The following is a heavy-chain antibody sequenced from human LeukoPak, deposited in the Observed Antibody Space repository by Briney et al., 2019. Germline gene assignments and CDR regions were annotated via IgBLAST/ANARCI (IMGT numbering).Heavy chain of an antibody. CDR1: GGSISSYY. J-gene: IGHJ4*02. Sequence: SETLSLTCTVSGGSISSYYWSWIRQPPGKGLEWIGYIYYSGSTNYNPSLKSRVTISVDTSKNQFSLKLSSVAAADTAVYYCARLEKVAAADYWGQGTLATVSS. CDR2: IYYSGST. D-gene: IGHD6-13*01. V-gene: IGHV4-59*01. CDR3: ARLEKVAAADY.